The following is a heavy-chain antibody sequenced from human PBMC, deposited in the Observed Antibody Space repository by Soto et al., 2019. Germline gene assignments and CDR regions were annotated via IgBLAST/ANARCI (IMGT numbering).Heavy chain of an antibody. CDR3: GSFEY. CDR2: ISNDGNNE. CDR1: GLTFSTFP. Sequence: QVQLVESGGGVVQPGRSLRLSCAVSGLTFSTFPMHWVRRAPGKGLEWVAVISNDGNNEFYADSVKGRFTIFRDNSKNTLYLQMHSLRAEDTAVYYCGSFEYWGQGTLVTVSS. J-gene: IGHJ4*02. V-gene: IGHV3-30-3*01.